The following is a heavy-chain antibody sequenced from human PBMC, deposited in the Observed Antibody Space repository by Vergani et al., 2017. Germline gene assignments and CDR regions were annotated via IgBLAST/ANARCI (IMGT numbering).Heavy chain of an antibody. J-gene: IGHJ5*02. V-gene: IGHV1-2*02. D-gene: IGHD6-19*01. CDR1: GYTFTGYY. Sequence: QVQLVQSGAEVKKPGASVKVSCKASGYTFTGYYMHWVRQAPGQGLEWMGWINPNSGGTNYAQKFQGRVTMTRDTSISTAVMELSRLRSDDTAVYYCVGRECIAVAGSPLSGFDPWGQGTLVTVSS. CDR2: INPNSGGT. CDR3: VGRECIAVAGSPLSGFDP.